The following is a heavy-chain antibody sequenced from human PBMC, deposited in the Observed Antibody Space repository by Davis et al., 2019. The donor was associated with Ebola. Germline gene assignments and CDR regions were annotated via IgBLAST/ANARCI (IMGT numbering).Heavy chain of an antibody. CDR2: VHPSGST. CDR3: ARHLASSSWSPFDY. D-gene: IGHD6-13*01. V-gene: IGHV4-34*01. Sequence: SETLSLTCAVYGGSFSGYYWSWIRQPPGKGLEWIGEVHPSGSTNYNPSLKSRVTISVDTSKNQFSLKLSSVTAADTAVYYCARHLASSSWSPFDYWGQGTLVTVSS. CDR1: GGSFSGYY. J-gene: IGHJ4*02.